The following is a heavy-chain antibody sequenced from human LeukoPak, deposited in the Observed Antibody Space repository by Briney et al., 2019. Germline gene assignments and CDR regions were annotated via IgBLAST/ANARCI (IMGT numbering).Heavy chain of an antibody. V-gene: IGHV1-2*06. J-gene: IGHJ4*02. Sequence: ASVKVSCKASGYTFTGYYMHWVRQAPGQGLEWMGRINPNSGGTNYAQKFQSRVTMTRDTSISTAYMELSRLRSDDTAVYYCARVTYYYDSSGYYVFDYWGQGTLVTVSS. D-gene: IGHD3-22*01. CDR1: GYTFTGYY. CDR2: INPNSGGT. CDR3: ARVTYYYDSSGYYVFDY.